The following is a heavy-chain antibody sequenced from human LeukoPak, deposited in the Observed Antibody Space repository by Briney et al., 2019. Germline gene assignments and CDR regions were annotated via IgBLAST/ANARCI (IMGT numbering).Heavy chain of an antibody. J-gene: IGHJ4*02. D-gene: IGHD2-2*02. CDR3: ARDRVVVVPAAIYFSFDY. Sequence: GGSLRLSCAASVFTFSSYWMSWVRQAPGKGLEWVANIKQDGSEKYYVDSVKGRFTISRDNAKNSLYLQMNSLRAEDTAVYYCARDRVVVVPAAIYFSFDYWGQGTLVTVSS. V-gene: IGHV3-7*01. CDR2: IKQDGSEK. CDR1: VFTFSSYW.